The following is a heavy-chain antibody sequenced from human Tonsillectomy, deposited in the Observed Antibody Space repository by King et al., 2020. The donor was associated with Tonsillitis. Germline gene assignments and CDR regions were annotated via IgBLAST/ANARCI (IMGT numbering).Heavy chain of an antibody. CDR3: AGSVTMIIATLDY. CDR2: VDPEDGET. CDR1: GHTFTDSY. J-gene: IGHJ4*02. V-gene: IGHV1-69-2*01. Sequence: QLVQSGAEVKKPGATVKISCKVSGHTFTDSYMHWVQQAPGKGPEWMGLVDPEDGETVYAHKFQGRVTITADTSTDTTYMELSSLRSEDTAVYYCAGSVTMIIATLDYWGQGTLVTVSS. D-gene: IGHD3-22*01.